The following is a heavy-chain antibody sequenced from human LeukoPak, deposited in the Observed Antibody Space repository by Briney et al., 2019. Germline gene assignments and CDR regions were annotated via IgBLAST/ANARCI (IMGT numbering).Heavy chain of an antibody. Sequence: PGGSLRLSCAASGFNFRSFSMKWVRQAPGKGLERVSYIPSSSSSTYYPDSVKGRFTISRDNAKNSLYLQMNSLRAEDTAVYYCARVIGSYGDSAYWGQGTLVTVSS. J-gene: IGHJ4*02. CDR2: IPSSSSST. CDR1: GFNFRSFS. CDR3: ARVIGSYGDSAY. V-gene: IGHV3-48*04. D-gene: IGHD4-17*01.